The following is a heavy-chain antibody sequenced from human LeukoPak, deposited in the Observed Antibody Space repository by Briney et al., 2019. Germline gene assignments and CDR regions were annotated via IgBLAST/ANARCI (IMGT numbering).Heavy chain of an antibody. V-gene: IGHV3-7*03. CDR3: AKDQGRGWPPVKVQH. CDR2: IKQHGREK. Sequence: GGSLRLSSAASGFTFSSYWMSWVRQAPGKGLEWVANIKQHGREKYYVDSVRGRFTISRDNSKNTLYLQMNSLRAEDTAVYYCAKDQGRGWPPVKVQHWGQGTLVTVSS. J-gene: IGHJ1*01. CDR1: GFTFSSYW. D-gene: IGHD6-19*01.